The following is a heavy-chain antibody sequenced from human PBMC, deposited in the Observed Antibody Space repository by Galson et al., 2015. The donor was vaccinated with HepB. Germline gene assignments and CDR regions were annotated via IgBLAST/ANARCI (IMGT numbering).Heavy chain of an antibody. V-gene: IGHV1-69*13. D-gene: IGHD2-21*02. CDR3: ARADCHGDCYSLNWWFDL. CDR1: GGTFSSYA. J-gene: IGHJ2*01. Sequence: SVKVSCKASGGTFSSYAINWVRQAPGQGLEWMGGFIPLFDIANYAQKLQGRVTITADEFTSTAYMELSSLRSEDTAVYYCARADCHGDCYSLNWWFDLWGPGTLVTVSS. CDR2: FIPLFDIA.